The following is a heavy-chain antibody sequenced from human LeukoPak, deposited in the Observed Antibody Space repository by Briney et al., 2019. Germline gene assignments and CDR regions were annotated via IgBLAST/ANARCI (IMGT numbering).Heavy chain of an antibody. CDR1: GFTFSSYW. V-gene: IGHV3-74*01. CDR3: ARVPVFQPYYYFDY. D-gene: IGHD2-21*01. CDR2: INSDGSST. Sequence: GGSLRLSCAASGFTFSSYWMHWVRQAPGKGLVWVSRINSDGSSTSYADSVKGRFTNSRDNAKNTLYLQMNSLRAEDTAVYYCARVPVFQPYYYFDYWGQGTLVTVSS. J-gene: IGHJ4*02.